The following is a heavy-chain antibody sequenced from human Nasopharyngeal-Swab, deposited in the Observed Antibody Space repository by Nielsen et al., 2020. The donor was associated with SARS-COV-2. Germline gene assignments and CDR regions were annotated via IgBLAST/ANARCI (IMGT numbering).Heavy chain of an antibody. CDR3: ARENCGGDCYSPGYYYYGMDV. V-gene: IGHV3-69-1*01. Sequence: GGSLRLSCAASGFTFSNYAMNWVRQVPGKGLEWVSYISSSSTIYYADSVKGRFTISRDNAKNSLYLQMNSLRAEDTAVYYCARENCGGDCYSPGYYYYGMDVWGQGTTVTVS. CDR1: GFTFSNYA. CDR2: ISSSSTI. D-gene: IGHD2-21*01. J-gene: IGHJ6*02.